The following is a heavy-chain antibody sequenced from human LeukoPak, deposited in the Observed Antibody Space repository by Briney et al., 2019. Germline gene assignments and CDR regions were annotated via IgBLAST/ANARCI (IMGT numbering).Heavy chain of an antibody. V-gene: IGHV3-64*01. D-gene: IGHD3-10*02. CDR2: ISSNGGST. Sequence: GGSLRLSCAASGFTFSSYAMHRVRQAPGKGLEYVSAISSNGGSTYYANSVKGRFTISRDNAKNSLYLQMNSLRAEDTAVYYCAELGITMIGGVWGKGTTVTISS. CDR1: GFTFSSYA. J-gene: IGHJ6*04. CDR3: AELGITMIGGV.